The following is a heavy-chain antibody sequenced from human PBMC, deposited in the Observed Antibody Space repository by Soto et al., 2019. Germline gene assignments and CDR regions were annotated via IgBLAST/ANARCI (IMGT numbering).Heavy chain of an antibody. CDR3: ARGVGATSRPDKLVPFDI. V-gene: IGHV1-18*01. CDR1: GYTFTSYG. D-gene: IGHD1-26*01. J-gene: IGHJ3*02. Sequence: QVPLVQSGAEVKKPGASVKVSCKASGYTFTSYGLNWVRQAPGQGLEWMGWISAYDGNTNYAQKLQGRVTMTTDTSTSTAYMDLRSLRSDDTAVYYCARGVGATSRPDKLVPFDIWGQGTMVTVSS. CDR2: ISAYDGNT.